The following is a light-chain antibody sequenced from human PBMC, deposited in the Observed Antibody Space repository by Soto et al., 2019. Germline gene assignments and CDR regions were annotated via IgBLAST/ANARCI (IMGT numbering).Light chain of an antibody. Sequence: DIQMTQSPSTLSGSVGDRVTITCRATQSISNSLAWYQQKPGKAPKLLIYEASSLESGVPSRFSGSGSGTEFTLTITSLQPDDFATYYCQQYNRLWTFGQGTKVEIK. V-gene: IGKV1-5*03. CDR2: EAS. CDR3: QQYNRLWT. CDR1: QSISNS. J-gene: IGKJ1*01.